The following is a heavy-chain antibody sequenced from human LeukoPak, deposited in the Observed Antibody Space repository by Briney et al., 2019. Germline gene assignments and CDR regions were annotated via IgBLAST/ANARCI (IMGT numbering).Heavy chain of an antibody. CDR2: IYHSGST. D-gene: IGHD6-13*01. Sequence: PSETLSLTCAVSGGSISSSNWWSWVRQPPGKGLEWIGEIYHSGSTNYNPSLKSRVTISVDKSKNQFSLKLSSVTAADTAVYYCARKRRQQLVLPFDYWGQGALVTVSS. CDR3: ARKRRQQLVLPFDY. J-gene: IGHJ4*02. V-gene: IGHV4-4*02. CDR1: GGSISSSNW.